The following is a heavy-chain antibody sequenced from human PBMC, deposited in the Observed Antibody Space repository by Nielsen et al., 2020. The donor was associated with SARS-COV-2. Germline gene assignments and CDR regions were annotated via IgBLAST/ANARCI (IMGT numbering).Heavy chain of an antibody. J-gene: IGHJ4*02. V-gene: IGHV1-46*01. CDR1: GYTFTYYA. CDR3: ARDGFDTGGQR. CDR2: INTSGGYT. D-gene: IGHD2-8*02. Sequence: ASVKVSCKASGYTFTYYAIHWVRRAPGRGLEWMGIINTSGGYTRYAQKLQGRVTMTRDTSTSTVYMELSSLRSEDTAVYYCARDGFDTGGQRWGQGTLVTVSS.